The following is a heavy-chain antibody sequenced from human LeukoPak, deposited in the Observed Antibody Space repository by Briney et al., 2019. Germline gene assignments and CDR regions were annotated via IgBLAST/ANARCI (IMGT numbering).Heavy chain of an antibody. CDR2: IKVDGSEK. CDR1: GFSFSRSW. CDR3: VRDGPFGSGTFGY. D-gene: IGHD3-10*01. V-gene: IGHV3-7*01. Sequence: GSLRLSCVASGFSFSRSWMSWVRQAPGKGLEWVANIKVDGSEKHYLDSVEGRFIISRDNAKNSVHLQMNSLRAEDTAEYYCVRDGPFGSGTFGYWAQGTLVSVSS. J-gene: IGHJ4*02.